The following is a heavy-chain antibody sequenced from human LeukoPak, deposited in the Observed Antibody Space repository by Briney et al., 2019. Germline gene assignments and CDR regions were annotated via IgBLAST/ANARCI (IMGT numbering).Heavy chain of an antibody. V-gene: IGHV3-23*01. CDR2: ISGSGGST. D-gene: IGHD6-19*01. Sequence: GGSLRLSCAASGFTFSSYAMSWVRQAPGKGLEWVSAISGSGGSTYYADSVKGRFTISRDNSKNTLYLQMNSLRAEDTAVYYCAKGDSSGWYDHYYYYYGMDVWGQGTTVTVSS. CDR3: AKGDSSGWYDHYYYYYGMDV. CDR1: GFTFSSYA. J-gene: IGHJ6*02.